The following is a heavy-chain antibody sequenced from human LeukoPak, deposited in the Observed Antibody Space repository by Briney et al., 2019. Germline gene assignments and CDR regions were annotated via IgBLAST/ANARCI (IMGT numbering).Heavy chain of an antibody. Sequence: PSETLSLTCAVSGGSISSGGYSWSWIRQPPGKGLKWIGYIYHSGSTYYNPSLKSRVTISVDRSKNQFSLKLSSVTAADTAVYYCARAASSGGAFYGMDVWGQGTTVTVSS. CDR2: IYHSGST. D-gene: IGHD2-15*01. CDR3: ARAASSGGAFYGMDV. J-gene: IGHJ6*02. CDR1: GGSISSGGYS. V-gene: IGHV4-30-2*01.